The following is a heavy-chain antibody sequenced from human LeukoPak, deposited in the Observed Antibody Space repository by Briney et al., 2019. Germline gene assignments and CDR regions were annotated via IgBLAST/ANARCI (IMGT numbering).Heavy chain of an antibody. J-gene: IGHJ3*02. CDR2: IIPILGTA. D-gene: IGHD3-10*01. CDR1: GGTFSSYA. CDR3: VLNSRMVRDDAFDI. V-gene: IGHV1-69*01. Sequence: ASVKVSCKASGGTFSSYAISWVRQAPGQGLEWMGGIIPILGTANYAQKFQGRVTITADESTSTAYMELSSLRSEDTAVYYCVLNSRMVRDDAFDIWGQGTMVTVSS.